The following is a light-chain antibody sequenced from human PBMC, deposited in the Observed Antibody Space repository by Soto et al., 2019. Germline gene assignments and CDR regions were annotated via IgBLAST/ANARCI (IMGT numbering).Light chain of an antibody. V-gene: IGKV1-5*01. CDR3: QHYNSYPIS. Sequence: DIQMNQSPSTLSASVGDRVTITCRASQSIATYLTWYQQKPGKAPKLLIYDASSLKSGVPSRFSGSGSGTEFTLTISSLQPDDFATYYCQHYNSYPISFGQGTRLEI. J-gene: IGKJ5*01. CDR1: QSIATY. CDR2: DAS.